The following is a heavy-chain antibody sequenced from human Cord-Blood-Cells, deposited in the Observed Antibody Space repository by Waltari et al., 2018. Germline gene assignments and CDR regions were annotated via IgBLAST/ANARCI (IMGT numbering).Heavy chain of an antibody. Sequence: QVQLVQSGAEVKKPGASVKVSCKASGYTFTGYYMHWVRQAPGQGLEWMGWINPNRGGTNYAQKVQGWVTMTRDTSISTAYMELSRLRSDDTAVYYCARSASLGSLRYFDYWGQGTLVTVSS. CDR3: ARSASLGSLRYFDY. CDR1: GYTFTGYY. CDR2: INPNRGGT. D-gene: IGHD3-16*01. J-gene: IGHJ4*02. V-gene: IGHV1-2*04.